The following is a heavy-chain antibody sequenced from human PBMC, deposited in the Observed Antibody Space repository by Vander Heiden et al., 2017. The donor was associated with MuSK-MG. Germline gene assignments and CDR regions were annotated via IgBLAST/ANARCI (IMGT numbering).Heavy chain of an antibody. J-gene: IGHJ5*02. D-gene: IGHD2-15*01. V-gene: IGHV4-59*01. CDR3: ARERGAYCSGGSCYYDR. CDR2: IYYSGST. Sequence: QVQLPESGPGLVKPSETLSLTCTASGGSISSYYWSWSRQPPGKGLEWIGYIYYSGSTNYNPSLKSRVTISVDTSKNQFSLKLSSVTAADTAVYYCARERGAYCSGGSCYYDRWGQGTLVTVSS. CDR1: GGSISSYY.